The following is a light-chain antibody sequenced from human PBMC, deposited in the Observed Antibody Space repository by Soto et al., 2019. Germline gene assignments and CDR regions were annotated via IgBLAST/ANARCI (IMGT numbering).Light chain of an antibody. Sequence: EIVLTQSPGTLSLSPGERATLSCRASQSLSSNHLAWYQQKPGQAPRLLIYGASSRATGIPDRFSGSGSGTEFPLTINRLEAEDFTVYYCQQSGTSPRTFGPGTKLEIK. CDR2: GAS. V-gene: IGKV3-20*01. J-gene: IGKJ2*01. CDR3: QQSGTSPRT. CDR1: QSLSSNH.